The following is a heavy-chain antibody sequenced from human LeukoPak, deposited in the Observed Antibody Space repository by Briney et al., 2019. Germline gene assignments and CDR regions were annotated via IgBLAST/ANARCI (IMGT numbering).Heavy chain of an antibody. J-gene: IGHJ4*01. CDR2: ISSSSRTV. D-gene: IGHD1-26*01. CDR1: GFTFTSTS. Sequence: PGGSLRLSCAASGFTFTSTSMSWVRQAPGKGLEWISYISSSSRTVHYADSVKGRFTISRDNAKNSLYLQMNSLRDEDTAVYYCARARDGSSDYWGQGTLVTVSS. CDR3: ARARDGSSDY. V-gene: IGHV3-48*02.